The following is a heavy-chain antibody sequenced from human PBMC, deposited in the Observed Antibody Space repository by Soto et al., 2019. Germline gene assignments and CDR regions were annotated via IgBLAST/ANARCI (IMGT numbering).Heavy chain of an antibody. D-gene: IGHD4-17*01. Sequence: KGLEWIGYIYYSGSTNYNPSLKSRVTISVDTSKNQFSLKLSSVTAEDTGMYYCAKGGDYNYGGSGVWNDYWGQGTLVTVSS. J-gene: IGHJ4*02. CDR3: AKGGDYNYGGSGVWNDY. CDR2: IYYSGST. V-gene: IGHV4-59*12.